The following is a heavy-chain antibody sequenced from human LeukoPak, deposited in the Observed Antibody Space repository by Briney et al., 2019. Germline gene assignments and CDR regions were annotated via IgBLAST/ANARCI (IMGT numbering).Heavy chain of an antibody. CDR2: IYHSGST. CDR1: GYSISSGYY. D-gene: IGHD6-13*01. Sequence: SETLSLTCTVSGYSISSGYYWGWIRQPPGKGLEWIGSIYHSGSTYYNPSLKSRVTISVDTSKNQFSLKLSSVTAADTAVYYCARSDSSSWYNGYYCYYYMDVWGKGTTVTVSS. J-gene: IGHJ6*03. CDR3: ARSDSSSWYNGYYCYYYMDV. V-gene: IGHV4-38-2*02.